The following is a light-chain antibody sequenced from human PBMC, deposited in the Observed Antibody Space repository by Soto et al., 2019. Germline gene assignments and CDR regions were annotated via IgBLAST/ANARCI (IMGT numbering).Light chain of an antibody. J-gene: IGKJ2*01. V-gene: IGKV4-1*01. CDR1: QSVLYSSNNKDC. Sequence: DTVMTQSPDSLAVSLGERATINCKSSQSVLYSSNNKDCLAWYQQKPGQPPKLLLYWASTRESGVPDRFSGSGSGTDFTLTISSLQAEDVAIYYCQQFSSPPFFPFGQGTKVEIK. CDR3: QQFSSPPFFP. CDR2: WAS.